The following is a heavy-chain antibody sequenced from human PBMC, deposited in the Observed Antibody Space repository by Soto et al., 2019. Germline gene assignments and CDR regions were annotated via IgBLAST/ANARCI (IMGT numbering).Heavy chain of an antibody. Sequence: QVQLVQSGAEVKKPGASVKVSCKASGYTFTSYGISWVRQAPGQGLEWMGWISAYNGNTNYAQKRQGRATMTTDTATSTAYMELRSLRSDDTAVYYCARVRGDIVVVPAATPYYYYGMDVWGQGTTVTVSS. V-gene: IGHV1-18*01. CDR1: GYTFTSYG. CDR3: ARVRGDIVVVPAATPYYYYGMDV. J-gene: IGHJ6*02. CDR2: ISAYNGNT. D-gene: IGHD2-2*01.